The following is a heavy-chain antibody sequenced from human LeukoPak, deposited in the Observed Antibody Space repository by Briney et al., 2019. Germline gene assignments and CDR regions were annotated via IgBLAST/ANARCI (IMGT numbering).Heavy chain of an antibody. CDR1: GFTFSAHW. CDR3: ARDHDYGDYYDY. D-gene: IGHD4-17*01. V-gene: IGHV3-7*01. J-gene: IGHJ4*02. CDR2: IKQDGSEK. Sequence: GGSLRLSCAASGFTFSAHWMFWVRQAPGKGLEWVANIKQDGSEKYYVDSVKGRFTISRDNAKNSLYLQMNSLRAEDTAVYYCARDHDYGDYYDYWGQGTLVTVSS.